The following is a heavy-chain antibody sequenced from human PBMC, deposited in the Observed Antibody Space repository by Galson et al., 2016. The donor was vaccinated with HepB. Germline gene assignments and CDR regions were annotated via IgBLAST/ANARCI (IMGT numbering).Heavy chain of an antibody. V-gene: IGHV3-23*01. CDR1: GFTFSSYA. CDR2: ISGSGGST. D-gene: IGHD3-22*01. Sequence: SLRLSCAASGFTFSSYAMSWVRQAPGKGLEWVSAISGSGGSTYYADSVKGRFTISRDNAENSLRLQMDSLRAEDTAVYYCARDPPHYYDNNYDMDVWAKGPRSPSP. CDR3: ARDPPHYYDNNYDMDV. J-gene: IGHJ6*02.